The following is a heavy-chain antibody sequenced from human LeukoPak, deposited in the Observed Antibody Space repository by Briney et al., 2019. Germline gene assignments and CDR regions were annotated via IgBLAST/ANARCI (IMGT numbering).Heavy chain of an antibody. V-gene: IGHV3-48*01. CDR1: GFTFSSYS. Sequence: GGSLRLSCAASGFTFSSYSMNWVRQAPGKGLEWVSYISSSSSTIYYADSVKGRFTISRDNAKNSLYLQMNSLRAEDTAVYYCARGPRRIAVAYDFDYWGQGTLVTVSS. CDR3: ARGPRRIAVAYDFDY. J-gene: IGHJ4*02. CDR2: ISSSSSTI. D-gene: IGHD6-19*01.